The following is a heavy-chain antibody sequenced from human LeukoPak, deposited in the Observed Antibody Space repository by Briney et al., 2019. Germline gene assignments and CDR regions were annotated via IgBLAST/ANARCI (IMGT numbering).Heavy chain of an antibody. Sequence: SETLSLTCAVYGGSFSGYYWSWIRQPPGKGLEWIGEINHSGSTNYNPSLKSRVTISVDTSKNQFSLKLSSVTAADTAVYYCARDRGYDLVGTYYYYYGMDVWGQGTTVTVSS. CDR3: ARDRGYDLVGTYYYYYGMDV. J-gene: IGHJ6*02. CDR2: INHSGST. CDR1: GGSFSGYY. D-gene: IGHD5-12*01. V-gene: IGHV4-34*01.